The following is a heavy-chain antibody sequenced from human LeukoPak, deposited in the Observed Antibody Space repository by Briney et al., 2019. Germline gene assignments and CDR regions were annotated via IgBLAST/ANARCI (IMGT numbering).Heavy chain of an antibody. CDR2: IYYSGST. Sequence: SETLSLTCTVSGGSITSYYWSWIRQPPGKGLEWIGSIYYSGSTNYNPSLKSRVTISVDTSKNQFSLKLSSVTAADTALYYCARENGYRYDNWGQGIRVIVSS. CDR3: ARENGYRYDN. J-gene: IGHJ4*02. V-gene: IGHV4-59*01. D-gene: IGHD5-18*01. CDR1: GGSITSYY.